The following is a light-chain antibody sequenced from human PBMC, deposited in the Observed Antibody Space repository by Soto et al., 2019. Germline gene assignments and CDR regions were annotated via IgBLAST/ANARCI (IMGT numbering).Light chain of an antibody. V-gene: IGKV1-39*01. J-gene: IGKJ1*01. Sequence: DIRMAQSPSSLSASVRYRFTITCRASQTITNYLNWYQQQSGKAPKLLIYATDTLQSGVPSRFSGSGSGTDYTLTISSLQPEDFAPYYCQLSYYTPQTSGQGTKVDI. CDR1: QTITNY. CDR3: QLSYYTPQT. CDR2: ATD.